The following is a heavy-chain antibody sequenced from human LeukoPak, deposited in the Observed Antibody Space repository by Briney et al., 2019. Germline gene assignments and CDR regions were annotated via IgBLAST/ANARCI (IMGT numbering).Heavy chain of an antibody. D-gene: IGHD3-22*01. CDR1: GFTFSSYA. J-gene: IGHJ3*02. CDR2: IGGSGGST. V-gene: IGHV3-23*01. Sequence: GGSLRLSCAASGFTFSSYAMSWVRQAPGKGLEWVSAIGGSGGSTYYADSVKGRFTISRDNSKNTLYLQMNSLRAEDTAVYYCAKGGLVINDAFDIWGQGTMVTVSS. CDR3: AKGGLVINDAFDI.